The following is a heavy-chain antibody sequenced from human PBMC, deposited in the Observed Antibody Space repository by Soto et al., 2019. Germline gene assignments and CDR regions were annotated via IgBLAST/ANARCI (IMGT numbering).Heavy chain of an antibody. CDR2: ISAYNGNT. CDR3: ARGERRDYDFWSGYPKAY. J-gene: IGHJ4*02. Sequence: GASVKVSCKASGYTFTSYGISWVRQAPGQGLEWMGWISAYNGNTNYAQKLQGRVTMTTDTSTSTAYMELRSLRSDDTAVFYFARGERRDYDFWSGYPKAYWGQGTLVTVSS. V-gene: IGHV1-18*01. D-gene: IGHD3-3*01. CDR1: GYTFTSYG.